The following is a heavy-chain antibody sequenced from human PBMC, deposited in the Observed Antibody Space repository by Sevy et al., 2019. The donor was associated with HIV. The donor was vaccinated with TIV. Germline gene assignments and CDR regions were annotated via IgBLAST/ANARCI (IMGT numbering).Heavy chain of an antibody. CDR2: INPNSGGT. D-gene: IGHD3-3*01. CDR3: ARAPPYYDFWSGYYDY. J-gene: IGHJ4*02. Sequence: ASVKVSCKASGYTFTGYYMHWVRQAPGQGLEWMGWINPNSGGTNYAQKFQGRVTMTRGTSISTAYMELSRLRSDDTAVYYCARAPPYYDFWSGYYDYWGQGTLVTVSS. V-gene: IGHV1-2*02. CDR1: GYTFTGYY.